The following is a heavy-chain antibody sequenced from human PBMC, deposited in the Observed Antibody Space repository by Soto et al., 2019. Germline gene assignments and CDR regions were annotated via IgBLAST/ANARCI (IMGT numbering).Heavy chain of an antibody. D-gene: IGHD1-26*01. CDR1: GYSFTSLD. J-gene: IGHJ4*02. CDR2: MEPSTGRT. V-gene: IGHV1-8*01. CDR3: ARGVSAGVDY. Sequence: ASVKVSCKASGYSFTSLDINWVRQTAGQGLEWMGWMEPSTGRTGYAQKFQGRVTMTRDTSINTAYMELTTLTSDDTAFYYCARGVSAGVDYWRQGTLVTVSS.